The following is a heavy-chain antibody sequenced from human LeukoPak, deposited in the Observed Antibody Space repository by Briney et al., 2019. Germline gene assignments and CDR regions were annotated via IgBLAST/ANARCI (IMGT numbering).Heavy chain of an antibody. V-gene: IGHV1-8*03. CDR3: ARGPRIAARLSYYFDY. J-gene: IGHJ4*02. CDR1: GYTFTSYD. CDR2: MNPNSGNT. Sequence: ASVKVSCKASGYTFTSYDINWVRQATGQGLEWMGWMNPNSGNTGYAQKFQGRVTITRNTSISTAYMELSSLRSEDTAVYYCARGPRIAARLSYYFDYWGQGTLVTVSS. D-gene: IGHD6-6*01.